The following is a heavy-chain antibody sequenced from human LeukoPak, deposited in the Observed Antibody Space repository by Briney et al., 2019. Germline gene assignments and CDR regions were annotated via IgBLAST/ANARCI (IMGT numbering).Heavy chain of an antibody. CDR2: ISSSSSYI. D-gene: IGHD3-10*01. CDR3: AREHYGSGSYYFDY. J-gene: IGHJ4*02. V-gene: IGHV3-21*01. Sequence: GGSLRLSCAASGFTLSSYSMSWVRQAPGKGLEWVSSISSSSSYIYYADSVKGRFTISRDNAKNSLYLQMNSLRAEDTAVYYCAREHYGSGSYYFDYWGQGTLVTVSS. CDR1: GFTLSSYS.